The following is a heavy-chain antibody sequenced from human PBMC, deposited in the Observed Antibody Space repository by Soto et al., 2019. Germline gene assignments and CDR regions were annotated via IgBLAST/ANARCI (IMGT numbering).Heavy chain of an antibody. CDR1: GFSLSTTAVS. D-gene: IGHD2-21*01. CDR3: SHVLTYWGCGTCSHSVNYMDV. V-gene: IGHV2-5*02. CDR2: IYWDDDK. J-gene: IGHJ6*03. Sequence: QITLKESGPTLVKPTQTLTLTCTFSGFSLSTTAVSVGWIRQPPGKALEWIALIYWDDDKRYSPSLKRRLTIPKDTTETQVVLTMTNIDPVDTATNDCSHVLTYWGCGTCSHSVNYMDVWGGGTTVTVSS.